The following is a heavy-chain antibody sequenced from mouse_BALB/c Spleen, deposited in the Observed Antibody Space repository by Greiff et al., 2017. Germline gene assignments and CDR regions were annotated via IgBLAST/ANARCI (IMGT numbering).Heavy chain of an antibody. D-gene: IGHD2-4*01. J-gene: IGHJ3*01. CDR2: INPSTGDT. Sequence: QVQLQQSGAELAKPGASVKMSCKASGYSFTSYWMHWVKQRPGQGLEWIGNINPSTGDTEYNQKFKDKATLTADKSSSTAYMQLSSLTSEDSAVYYCARLYYDYDNAYWGQGTLVTVSA. CDR3: ARLYYDYDNAY. V-gene: IGHV1-7*01. CDR1: GYSFTSYW.